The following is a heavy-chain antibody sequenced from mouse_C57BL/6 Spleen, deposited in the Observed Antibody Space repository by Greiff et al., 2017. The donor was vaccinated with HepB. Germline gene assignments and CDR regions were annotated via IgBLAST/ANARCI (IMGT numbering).Heavy chain of an antibody. CDR2: INPNNGGT. CDR3: AREGIGYGSSYPFAY. V-gene: IGHV1-18*01. Sequence: EVKLQESGPELVKPGASVKIPCKASGYTFTDYNMDWVKQSHGKSLEWIGDINPNNGGTIYNQKFKGKATLTVDKSSSTAYMELRSLTSEDTAVYYCAREGIGYGSSYPFAYWGQGTLVTVSA. CDR1: GYTFTDYN. D-gene: IGHD1-1*01. J-gene: IGHJ3*01.